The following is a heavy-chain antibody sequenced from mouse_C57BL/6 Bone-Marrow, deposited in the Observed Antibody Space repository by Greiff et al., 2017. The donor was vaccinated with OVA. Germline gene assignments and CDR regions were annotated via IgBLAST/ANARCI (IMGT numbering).Heavy chain of an antibody. D-gene: IGHD1-1*01. CDR1: GYTFTDYY. J-gene: IGHJ4*01. V-gene: IGHV1-26*01. CDR3: ARIGIITTVVASTGYYAMDY. CDR2: INPNNGGT. Sequence: EVQLQQSGPELVKPGASVKISCKASGYTFTDYYMNWVKQSHGKSLEWIGDINPNNGGTSYNQKFKGKATLTVDKSSSTAYMELRSLTSEDSAVYYCARIGIITTVVASTGYYAMDYWGQGTSVTVSS.